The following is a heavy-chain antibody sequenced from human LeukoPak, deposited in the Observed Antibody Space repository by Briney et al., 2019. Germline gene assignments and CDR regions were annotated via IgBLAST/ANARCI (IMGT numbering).Heavy chain of an antibody. J-gene: IGHJ2*01. D-gene: IGHD4-17*01. V-gene: IGHV3-30-3*01. CDR1: GFTFSSYA. Sequence: PGRSLRLSCAASGFTFSSYAMHWVRQAPGKGLEWVAVISYDGSNKYYADSVKGRFTISRDNSKSTLYLQMNSLRAEDTAVYYCARNGGDYVFWYFDLWGRGTLVTVSS. CDR3: ARNGGDYVFWYFDL. CDR2: ISYDGSNK.